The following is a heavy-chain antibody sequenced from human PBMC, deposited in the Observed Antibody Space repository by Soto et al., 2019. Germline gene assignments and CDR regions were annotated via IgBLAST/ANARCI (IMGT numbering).Heavy chain of an antibody. J-gene: IGHJ5*02. D-gene: IGHD3-16*01. CDR3: AHKIGLNHWFDP. CDR1: GVSFSTSGGG. Sequence: QITLNESGPTLVKPTQTLTLTCTFSGVSFSTSGGGVGWIRQPPGKALEWLALIYWDDDERYSPSLKSRLTITRDTSKNQVVLKMTNMDPVDTATYYCAHKIGLNHWFDPWGQGILVTVSS. V-gene: IGHV2-5*02. CDR2: IYWDDDE.